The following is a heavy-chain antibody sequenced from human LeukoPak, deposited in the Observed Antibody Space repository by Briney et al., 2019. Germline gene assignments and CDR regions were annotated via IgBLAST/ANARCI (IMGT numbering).Heavy chain of an antibody. CDR1: GFIFSSYA. CDR3: AKPPTTVTTRGFDY. Sequence: GGSLRLSCAASGFIFSSYAMSWVRQAPGKGLQWVSAIRDNGGCTYYADSVKGRFTISRDNSKNTLYLQMSGLRAEDTAIYYCAKPPTTVTTRGFDYWGQGTLVTVSP. D-gene: IGHD4-17*01. V-gene: IGHV3-23*01. CDR2: IRDNGGCT. J-gene: IGHJ4*02.